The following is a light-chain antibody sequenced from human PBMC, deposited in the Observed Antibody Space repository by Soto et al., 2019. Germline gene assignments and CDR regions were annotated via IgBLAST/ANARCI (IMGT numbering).Light chain of an antibody. V-gene: IGLV1-44*01. CDR2: GQS. CDR3: AVWDDRLGGRA. J-gene: IGLJ2*01. CDR1: TSNIGNYA. Sequence: QSVLTQPPSASWTPGQRVIISCSGSTSNIGNYAVTWYRQLPGTAPKLLIYGQSQRPSGVPDRFSGSKSGTSASLAISGLQSEDEADYYCAVWDDRLGGRAFGGGTKLTVL.